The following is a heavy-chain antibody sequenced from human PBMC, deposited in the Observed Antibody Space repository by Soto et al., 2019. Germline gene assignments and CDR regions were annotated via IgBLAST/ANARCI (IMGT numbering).Heavy chain of an antibody. CDR1: GFTFDDYT. D-gene: IGHD3-22*01. CDR3: AKDASGYPIDYGMDV. CDR2: ISWDGGST. Sequence: GGSLRLSCAASGFTFDDYTMHWVRQAPGKGLEWVSLISWDGGSTYYADSVKGRFTISRDNSKNSLYLQMNSLRTEDTALYYCAKDASGYPIDYGMDVWGQGTTVTVSS. J-gene: IGHJ6*02. V-gene: IGHV3-43*01.